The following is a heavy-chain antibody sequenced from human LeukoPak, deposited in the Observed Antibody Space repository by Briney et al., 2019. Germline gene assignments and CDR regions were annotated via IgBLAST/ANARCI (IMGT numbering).Heavy chain of an antibody. CDR3: ARVYYGSGSLYYYYYYMDV. D-gene: IGHD3-10*01. V-gene: IGHV3-53*01. CDR2: IYSGGRT. Sequence: GGSLRLSCTASGFTFGDYAMSWVRQAPGKGLEWVSVIYSGGRTYYADSVKGRFTISRDNSKNTLYLQMNSLRAEDTAVYYCARVYYGSGSLYYYYYYMDVWGKGTTVTISS. CDR1: GFTFGDYA. J-gene: IGHJ6*03.